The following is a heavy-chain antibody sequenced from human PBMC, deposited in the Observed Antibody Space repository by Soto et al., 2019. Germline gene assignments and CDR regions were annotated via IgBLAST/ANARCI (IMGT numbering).Heavy chain of an antibody. CDR1: GFPFSNAW. Sequence: EVQLVESGGDLVKPGGSLRLSCAASGFPFSNAWMNWVRQAPGKGLEWVGGIKSKTDGGTIDYAAPVKGRFTISRDDSKNTLYLQMNSLNTEDTAVYYCSTELAGARWYWGQGTLVTVSS. V-gene: IGHV3-15*07. CDR2: IKSKTDGGTI. CDR3: STELAGARWY. J-gene: IGHJ4*02. D-gene: IGHD1-26*01.